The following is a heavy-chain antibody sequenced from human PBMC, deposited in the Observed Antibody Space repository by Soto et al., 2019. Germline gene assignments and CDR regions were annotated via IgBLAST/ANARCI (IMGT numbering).Heavy chain of an antibody. CDR1: GFTFSSYW. CDR2: IKQDGSEK. V-gene: IGHV3-7*05. D-gene: IGHD3-22*01. CDR3: ARNHYYDCRGYYYVPYWYFDL. J-gene: IGHJ2*01. Sequence: EVQLVESGGGLVQPGGSLRLSCAASGFTFSSYWMSWVRQAPGKGLEWVANIKQDGSEKYYVDSVKGRFTITRDNAKNTLYQQTNSMRAEDTAVYYCARNHYYDCRGYYYVPYWYFDLWGRGTLVTVSS.